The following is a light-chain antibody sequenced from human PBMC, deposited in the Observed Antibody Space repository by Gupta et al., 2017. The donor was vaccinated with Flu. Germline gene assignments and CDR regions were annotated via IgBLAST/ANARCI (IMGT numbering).Light chain of an antibody. CDR3: QQFVSPPWT. Sequence: GTLSFSPGEPATLSCRASQSVSIAYIAWYQQTPGQAPRLLIYGASGRAAAIPDRVSGSGSGTDVTLTISRLEPGDFAVYYCQQFVSPPWTFGQGTKVEIK. V-gene: IGKV3-20*01. J-gene: IGKJ1*01. CDR2: GAS. CDR1: QSVSIAY.